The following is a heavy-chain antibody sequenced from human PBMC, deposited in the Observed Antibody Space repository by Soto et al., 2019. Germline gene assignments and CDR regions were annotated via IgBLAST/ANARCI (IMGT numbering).Heavy chain of an antibody. J-gene: IGHJ5*02. CDR3: ARGGFDGTVAVNWFDP. V-gene: IGHV1-69*13. D-gene: IGHD6-19*01. Sequence: SVKVSCRASGGTFSSYASSWVRQAPGQGLEWMGGIIPIFGTANYAQKFQGRVTITADESTSTAYMELSSLRSEDTAAYYCARGGFDGTVAVNWFDPWGQGTLVTVSS. CDR2: IIPIFGTA. CDR1: GGTFSSYA.